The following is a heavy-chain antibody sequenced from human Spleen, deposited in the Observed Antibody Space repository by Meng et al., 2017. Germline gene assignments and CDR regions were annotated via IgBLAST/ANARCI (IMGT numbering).Heavy chain of an antibody. CDR1: GGSFSDYY. V-gene: IGHV4-34*01. J-gene: IGHJ4*02. CDR2: INHSGST. Sequence: GQLQRWVAGRLKPSVTLSLTCVVSGGSFSDYYWSWIRQPPGKGLEWIGEINHSGSTNYNPSLESRATISVDTSQNNLSLKLSSVTAADSAVYYCARGPTTMAHDFDYWGQGTLVTVSS. D-gene: IGHD4-11*01. CDR3: ARGPTTMAHDFDY.